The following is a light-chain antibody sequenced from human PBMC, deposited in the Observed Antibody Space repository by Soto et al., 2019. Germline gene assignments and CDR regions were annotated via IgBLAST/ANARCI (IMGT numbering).Light chain of an antibody. J-gene: IGLJ2*01. Sequence: QSALTQPASVSGSPGQSITISCTGTSSDVGIYKYFSWYQQHPGKAPNLMIYEVANRPSGVSNRFSGSKSGNTASLTISGLQAEDDADYYCSSFTSSSTVVFGGGTKLTVL. CDR1: SSDVGIYKY. CDR3: SSFTSSSTVV. V-gene: IGLV2-14*01. CDR2: EVA.